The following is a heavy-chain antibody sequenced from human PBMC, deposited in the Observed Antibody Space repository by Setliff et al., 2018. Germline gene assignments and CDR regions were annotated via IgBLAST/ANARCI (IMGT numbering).Heavy chain of an antibody. CDR1: GGTFSDYY. Sequence: PSETLSLTCAASGGTFSDYYWAWIRQPPGKGLEWIGNIYYSGTTYSNPSLKSRVTMSVDTSKNQFSLRLNSVTASDTAVYYCATTGTYRYFDYWGQGTLVTVSS. D-gene: IGHD1-1*01. CDR3: ATTGTYRYFDY. J-gene: IGHJ4*02. V-gene: IGHV4-59*04. CDR2: IYYSGTT.